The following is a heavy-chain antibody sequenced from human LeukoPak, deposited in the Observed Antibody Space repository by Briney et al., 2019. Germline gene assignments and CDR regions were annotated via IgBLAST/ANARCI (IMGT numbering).Heavy chain of an antibody. CDR1: GGTFSSYA. Sequence: SVKVSCKASGGTFSSYAISWVRQAPGQGLEWMGGIIPIFGTANYAQKFQGRVTITADESTSTAYMELSSLRSEDTAVYYCARSGTVVTPARDYYYYYMDVWGKGTTVTISS. J-gene: IGHJ6*03. D-gene: IGHD4-23*01. CDR3: ARSGTVVTPARDYYYYYMDV. CDR2: IIPIFGTA. V-gene: IGHV1-69*13.